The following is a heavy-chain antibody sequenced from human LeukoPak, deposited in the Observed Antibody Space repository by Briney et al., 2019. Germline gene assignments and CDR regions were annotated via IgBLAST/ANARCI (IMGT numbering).Heavy chain of an antibody. CDR3: ARTLVATGTDAFDI. CDR2: LYPDGRT. Sequence: GSLRLSCAASGFTVSSNYMSWVRQAPGKGLEWVSVLYPDGRTFYADSVKGRFTISRDNSKNTLYLQMNSLRAEDTALYYCARTLVATGTDAFDIWGQGTLVTVSS. J-gene: IGHJ3*02. D-gene: IGHD5-12*01. V-gene: IGHV3-66*01. CDR1: GFTVSSNY.